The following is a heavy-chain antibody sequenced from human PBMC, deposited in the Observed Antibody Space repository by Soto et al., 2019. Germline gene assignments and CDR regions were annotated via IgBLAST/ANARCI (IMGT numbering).Heavy chain of an antibody. Sequence: QVQLVQSGAEVKKPGASVKVSCKASGYTFTDYYIHWVRQAPGQGLEWMGWINPNSGGTKYAQKFQGRVTMTRDTSISTAYMELRRLRSDDTAVYYCARSPPGDSNTNWFDPWGQGTLVTVSS. CDR3: ARSPPGDSNTNWFDP. CDR2: INPNSGGT. V-gene: IGHV1-2*02. J-gene: IGHJ5*02. CDR1: GYTFTDYY. D-gene: IGHD4-4*01.